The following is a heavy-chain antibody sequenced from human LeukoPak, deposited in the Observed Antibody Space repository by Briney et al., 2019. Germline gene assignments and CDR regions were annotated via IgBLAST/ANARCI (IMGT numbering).Heavy chain of an antibody. CDR1: GGSFSGYY. D-gene: IGHD6-13*01. J-gene: IGHJ3*02. CDR3: ARRPYSTFDI. Sequence: ASETLSLTCAVYGGSFSGYYWSWIRQPPGKGLEWIGSIYSGGSTYYNPSLKSRVAISVDTSKNQFSLKLSSVTAADTAVYYCARRPYSTFDIWGQGTMVTVSS. CDR2: IYSGGST. V-gene: IGHV4-34*01.